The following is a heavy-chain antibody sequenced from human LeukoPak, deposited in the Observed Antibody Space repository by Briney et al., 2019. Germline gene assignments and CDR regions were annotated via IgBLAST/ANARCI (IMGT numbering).Heavy chain of an antibody. V-gene: IGHV3-30-3*01. J-gene: IGHJ4*02. CDR2: ISYDGNNK. Sequence: GRSLRLSCAASAASGFTFSSYAFHWVRQAPGKGLEWVAVISYDGNNKYCADSVRGRFTISRDNSKSTLFLQMNSLRVEDTAVYYCATEGSVNYYYDISGYYNHWGQGTLVTVSS. CDR1: GFTFSSYA. CDR3: ATEGSVNYYYDISGYYNH. D-gene: IGHD3-22*01.